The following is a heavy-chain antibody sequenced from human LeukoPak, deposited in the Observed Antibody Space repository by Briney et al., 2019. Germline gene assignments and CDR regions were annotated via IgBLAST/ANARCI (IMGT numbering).Heavy chain of an antibody. CDR2: TNPNSGYT. J-gene: IGHJ4*02. CDR1: GYTFTSLD. D-gene: IGHD6-19*01. CDR3: ARVAGSIDY. V-gene: IGHV1-8*03. Sequence: GASVKASCKASGYTFTSLDINWVRQATGQGLEWMGWTNPNSGYTGYAQKFQGRVTITRNTSISTAYMELSGLRSEDTAVYYCARVAGSIDYWGQGTLVTVSS.